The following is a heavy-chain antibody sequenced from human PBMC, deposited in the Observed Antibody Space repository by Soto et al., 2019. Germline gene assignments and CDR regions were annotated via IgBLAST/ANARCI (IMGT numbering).Heavy chain of an antibody. J-gene: IGHJ6*02. CDR3: ARDQIRYQYYYGMDV. CDR1: GGSISSGDYY. V-gene: IGHV4-30-4*01. D-gene: IGHD2-2*01. CDR2: IYYSGST. Sequence: QMQLQESGPGLVKPSQTLSLTCTVSGGSISSGDYYWSWIRQPPGKGLEWIGYIYYSGSTYYNPSLKSRVTISVDTSKNQFSLKLSSVTAADTAVYYCARDQIRYQYYYGMDVWGQGTTVTVSS.